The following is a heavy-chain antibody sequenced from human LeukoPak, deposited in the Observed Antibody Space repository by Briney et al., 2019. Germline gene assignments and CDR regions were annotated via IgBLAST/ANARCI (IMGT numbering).Heavy chain of an antibody. V-gene: IGHV3-20*04. Sequence: GGSLRLSCAASGFTFDDYGMSWVRQAPGKGLEWVSGINWNGGSTGYADSVKGRFTISRDNAKNSLYLQMNSLRAEDTALYYCAREMGHYDFWSGYLIQHTFDYWGQGTLVTVSS. D-gene: IGHD3-3*01. CDR2: INWNGGST. J-gene: IGHJ4*02. CDR1: GFTFDDYG. CDR3: AREMGHYDFWSGYLIQHTFDY.